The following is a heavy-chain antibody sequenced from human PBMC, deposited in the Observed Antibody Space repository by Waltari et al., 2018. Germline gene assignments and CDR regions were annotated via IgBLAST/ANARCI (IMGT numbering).Heavy chain of an antibody. CDR1: GFTVSAHS. CDR2: ISSDGRT. Sequence: EVQLLESGGGLVQPGGSPRLSCAASGFTVSAHSMPWVRQAPGKGLEWVAGISSDGRTYDADSVKGRFTISRDNSKNTLYLQMQSLRAEDTAVYYCEGSGGHWGQGTLVTVSS. J-gene: IGHJ4*02. V-gene: IGHV3-23*01. CDR3: EGSGGH. D-gene: IGHD3-10*01.